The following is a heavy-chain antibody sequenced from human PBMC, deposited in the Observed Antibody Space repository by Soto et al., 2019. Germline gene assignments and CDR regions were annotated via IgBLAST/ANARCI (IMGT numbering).Heavy chain of an antibody. J-gene: IGHJ6*02. CDR1: GGSMSEYF. Sequence: PSETLSLTCSVYGGSMSEYFWSWIRQSPGKGLEWIGYIYYLGSTDYNPSLKSRVTISVDTSKNQFSLKLSSVTAADTAVYYCARVSSDIVATIPYYGMDVWGQGTTVTVSS. V-gene: IGHV4-59*08. CDR2: IYYLGST. CDR3: ARVSSDIVATIPYYGMDV. D-gene: IGHD5-12*01.